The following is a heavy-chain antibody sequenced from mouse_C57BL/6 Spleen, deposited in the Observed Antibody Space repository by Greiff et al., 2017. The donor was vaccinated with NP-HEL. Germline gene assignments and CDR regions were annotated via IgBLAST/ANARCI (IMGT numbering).Heavy chain of an antibody. CDR1: GYTFTSYW. Sequence: QVQLQQPGAELVKPGASVKMSCKASGYTFTSYWITWVKQRPGQGLEWIGDIYPGSGSTNYNEKFKSKATLTVDTSSSTAYMQLSSLTSEDSAVYYCARRDSITTVVDWYFGVWGTGTTVTVSS. D-gene: IGHD1-1*01. V-gene: IGHV1-55*01. J-gene: IGHJ1*03. CDR3: ARRDSITTVVDWYFGV. CDR2: IYPGSGST.